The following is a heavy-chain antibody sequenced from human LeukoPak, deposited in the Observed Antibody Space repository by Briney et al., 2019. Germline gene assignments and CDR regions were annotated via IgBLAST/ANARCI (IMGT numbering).Heavy chain of an antibody. D-gene: IGHD2-15*01. CDR2: INPNSGGT. CDR1: GYTFTGYY. V-gene: IGHV1-2*04. Sequence: ASVKVSCKASGYTFTGYYMHWVRQAPGQGLEWMGWINPNSGGTNYAQKFQGWVTMTRDTSISTAYMELSRLRSDDTAVYYCARGGCSGGRCNGGFWFDPWGQGTLVTVSS. J-gene: IGHJ5*02. CDR3: ARGGCSGGRCNGGFWFDP.